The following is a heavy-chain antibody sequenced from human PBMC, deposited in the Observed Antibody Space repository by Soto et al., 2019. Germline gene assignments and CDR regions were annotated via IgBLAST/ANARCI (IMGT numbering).Heavy chain of an antibody. CDR1: GFTFSSYS. D-gene: IGHD4-4*01. J-gene: IGHJ4*02. CDR2: ISSSSSYI. V-gene: IGHV3-21*01. CDR3: ARDPLYSNYFDY. Sequence: PGGSLRLSCAASGFTFSSYSMNWVRQAPGKGLEWVSSISSSSSYIYYADSVKGRFTISRDNAKNSLYLQMNSLRAEDTAVYYCARDPLYSNYFDYWGQGTLVTVSS.